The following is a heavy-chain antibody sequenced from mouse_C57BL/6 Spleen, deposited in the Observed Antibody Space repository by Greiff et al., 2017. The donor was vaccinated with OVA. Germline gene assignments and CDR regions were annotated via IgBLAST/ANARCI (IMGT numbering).Heavy chain of an antibody. Sequence: VQLQQSGAELVKPGASVKMSCKASGYTFTSYWITWVKQRPGQGLEWIGDIYPGSGSTNYNEKFKSKATLTVDTSSSTAYMQLSSLTSEASAVYYCARLHPSGYYEYIDVWGTGTTVTVSS. CDR1: GYTFTSYW. V-gene: IGHV1-55*01. J-gene: IGHJ1*03. CDR2: IYPGSGST. D-gene: IGHD2-3*01. CDR3: ARLHPSGYYEYIDV.